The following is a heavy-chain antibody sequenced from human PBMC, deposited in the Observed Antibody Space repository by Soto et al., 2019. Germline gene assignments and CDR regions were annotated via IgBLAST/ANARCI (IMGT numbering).Heavy chain of an antibody. D-gene: IGHD1-26*01. CDR2: ISYDGGNE. V-gene: IGHV3-30*18. CDR3: AKDRYSGTYPTDFHY. Sequence: QVQLVQSGGGVVQPGRSLRLSCAGSGFTFSSYGIHWVRQAPGKGLEWVALISYDGGNEKYTESVKDRFTISRDDSHNVAYLQMSSLRTEDTAMYYCAKDRYSGTYPTDFHYWGQGSLVTVSS. CDR1: GFTFSSYG. J-gene: IGHJ4*02.